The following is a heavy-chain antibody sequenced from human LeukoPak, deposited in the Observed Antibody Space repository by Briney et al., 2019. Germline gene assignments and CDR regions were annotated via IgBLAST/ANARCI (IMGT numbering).Heavy chain of an antibody. J-gene: IGHJ4*02. V-gene: IGHV1-46*01. CDR1: GYTFTTYY. D-gene: IGHD1-26*01. Sequence: GASVKVSCKASGYTFTTYYMHWVRQAPGQGLEWMGIINPSGGSTTYAQNFLGRVTMTRDTSTSAVYMEVSSLRSEDTAVYYCASALKGARGGYYFDYWGQGTLVTVSS. CDR2: INPSGGST. CDR3: ASALKGARGGYYFDY.